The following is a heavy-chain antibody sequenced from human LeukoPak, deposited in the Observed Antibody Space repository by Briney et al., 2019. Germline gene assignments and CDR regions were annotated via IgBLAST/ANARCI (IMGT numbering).Heavy chain of an antibody. D-gene: IGHD6-13*01. CDR3: ARSAVGSGFSGAQSLAAAVHFDY. Sequence: PSETLSLTCTVSGGSISSSSYYWGWIRQPPGKGLEWIGSIYYSGSTYYNPSLKSRVTISVDTSKNQFSLKLSSVTAADTAVYYCARSAVGSGFSGAQSLAAAVHFDYWGQGTLVTVSS. CDR2: IYYSGST. J-gene: IGHJ4*02. V-gene: IGHV4-39*07. CDR1: GGSISSSSYY.